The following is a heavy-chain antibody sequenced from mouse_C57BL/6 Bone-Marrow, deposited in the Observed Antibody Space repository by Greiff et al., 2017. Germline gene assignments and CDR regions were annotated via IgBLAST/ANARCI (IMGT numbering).Heavy chain of an antibody. CDR1: GISITTGNYR. V-gene: IGHV3-5*01. CDR2: IYYSGTI. Sequence: EVKLMESGPGLVKPSQTVFLTCTVTGISITTGNYRWSWIRQFPGNKLEWIGYIYYSGTITYNPSLTSRTTITRDTPKNQFFLEMNSLTAEDTATYYCARDDGYDRGYYAMEYWGQGTSVTVSS. CDR3: ARDDGYDRGYYAMEY. D-gene: IGHD2-2*01. J-gene: IGHJ4*01.